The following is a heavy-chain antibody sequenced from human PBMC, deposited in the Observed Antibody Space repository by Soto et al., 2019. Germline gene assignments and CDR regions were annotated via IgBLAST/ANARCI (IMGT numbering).Heavy chain of an antibody. D-gene: IGHD3-3*01. CDR3: ARSTTIFGVVIMRPYYYGMDV. CDR1: GYPFTSYA. CDR2: INAGNGNT. J-gene: IGHJ6*01. V-gene: IGHV1-3*01. Sequence: GSVKVSFKACGYPFTSYAMHLVRQAPGQSLEWMGWINAGNGNTKYSQKFQGRVTITRDTSASTAYMELSSLRSEDTAVYYCARSTTIFGVVIMRPYYYGMDVWGHGTTVTVSS.